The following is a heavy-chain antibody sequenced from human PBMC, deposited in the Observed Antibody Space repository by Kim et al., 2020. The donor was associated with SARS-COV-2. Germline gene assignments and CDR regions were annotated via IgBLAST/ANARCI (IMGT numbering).Heavy chain of an antibody. CDR1: GFTFSSYA. CDR2: ISGSGGST. CDR3: ATLPGVVVVAATQHYYYGMDV. Sequence: GGSLRLSCAASGFTFSSYAMSWVGQAPGKGLEWVSAISGSGGSTYYADSVKGRFTISRDNSKNTLYLQMNSLRAEDTAVYYCATLPGVVVVAATQHYYYGMDVWGQGTTVTVSS. V-gene: IGHV3-23*01. D-gene: IGHD2-15*01. J-gene: IGHJ6*02.